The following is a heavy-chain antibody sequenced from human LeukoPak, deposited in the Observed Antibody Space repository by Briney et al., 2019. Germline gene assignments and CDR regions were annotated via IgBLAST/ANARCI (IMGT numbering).Heavy chain of an antibody. D-gene: IGHD3-22*01. V-gene: IGHV1-2*02. Sequence: ASVKVSCKASGYTFTVYFLHWMRQARGQGLELLGCINPHSGDTKYEQKFQGRVTMTRDTSITTAYMQLNSLTSDDTALYYCARAYYYDISGPISAFDLWGQGTMVTVSS. CDR2: INPHSGDT. CDR3: ARAYYYDISGPISAFDL. J-gene: IGHJ3*01. CDR1: GYTFTVYF.